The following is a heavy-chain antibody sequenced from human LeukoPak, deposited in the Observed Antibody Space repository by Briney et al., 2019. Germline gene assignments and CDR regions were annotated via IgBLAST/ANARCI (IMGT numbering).Heavy chain of an antibody. CDR1: GSTVSSYG. CDR3: AKEEWGFGEFPLFMDV. D-gene: IGHD3-10*01. Sequence: GGTLRLSCAASGSTVSSYGMSWVRQAPGKGLEWVSAISGSGGSTYYADSVKGRFTISRDKSKNTLYLQMNSLRAEDTAVYYCAKEEWGFGEFPLFMDVWGKGTTVTISS. J-gene: IGHJ6*03. V-gene: IGHV3-23*01. CDR2: ISGSGGST.